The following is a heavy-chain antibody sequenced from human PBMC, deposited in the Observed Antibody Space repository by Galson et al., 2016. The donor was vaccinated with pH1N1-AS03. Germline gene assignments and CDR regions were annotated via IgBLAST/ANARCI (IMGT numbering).Heavy chain of an antibody. J-gene: IGHJ4*02. CDR2: IFHSGSP. CDR3: ARLKINDILSGYLYDS. CDR1: GYSISSAYSISSAYY. Sequence: ETLSLTCAVSGYSISSAYSISSAYYWGWIRQTPGKGLEWIGTIFHSGSPFYNPSLKNRVTISVDTSKNQFSLKLSSVTAADTAVYYCARLKINDILSGYLYDSWGQGTLVTVSS. D-gene: IGHD3-9*01. V-gene: IGHV4-38-2*01.